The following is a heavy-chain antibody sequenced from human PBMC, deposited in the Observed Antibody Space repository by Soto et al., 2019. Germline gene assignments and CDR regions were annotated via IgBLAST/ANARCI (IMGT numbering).Heavy chain of an antibody. V-gene: IGHV2-26*01. CDR2: IFSNDDK. J-gene: IGHJ4*02. D-gene: IGHD3-10*01. CDR1: GLSLSNARMG. Sequence: SGPTLVNPTETLTLTCTVSGLSLSNARMGVSWIRQPPGKALEWLAHIFSNDDKFYNTSLKTRLTISKDTSKSQVVLTLTNMDPVDTATYYCARIRDYYTSGRYYVFDYWGQGTLVTVSS. CDR3: ARIRDYYTSGRYYVFDY.